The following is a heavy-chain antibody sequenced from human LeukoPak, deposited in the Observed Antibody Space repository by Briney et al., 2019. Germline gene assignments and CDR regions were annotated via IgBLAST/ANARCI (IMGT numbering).Heavy chain of an antibody. CDR1: GFTLSDYY. CDR2: SSSSGSTI. CDR3: ARRRDFIDY. D-gene: IGHD3/OR15-3a*01. J-gene: IGHJ4*02. Sequence: GGSLRLSCAASGFTLSDYYMSWIRQAPGKGLEWVSYSSSSGSTIYYADSVKGRLAISRDNAKNSLYLQMNSLRAEDTAVYYCARRRDFIDYWGQGTLITVSS. V-gene: IGHV3-11*01.